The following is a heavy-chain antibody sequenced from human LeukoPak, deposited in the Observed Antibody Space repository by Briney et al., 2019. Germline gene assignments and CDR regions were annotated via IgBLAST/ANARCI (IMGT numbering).Heavy chain of an antibody. CDR3: ARGNYYDSSTYYRAFDI. Sequence: SETLSLTCTVSGGSLSSYYWNWIRQPPGKGLEWIAYIYYSGSTNYNPSLKSRVTVSVDTSKTQFSLKLSSVTAADTAVYYCARGNYYDSSTYYRAFDIWGQGTMVTVSS. J-gene: IGHJ3*02. CDR2: IYYSGST. D-gene: IGHD3-22*01. V-gene: IGHV4-59*01. CDR1: GGSLSSYY.